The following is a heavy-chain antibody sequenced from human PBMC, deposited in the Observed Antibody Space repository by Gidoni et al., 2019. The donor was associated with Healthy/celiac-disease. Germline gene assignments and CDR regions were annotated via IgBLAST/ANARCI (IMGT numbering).Heavy chain of an antibody. CDR1: GGSFSGYY. V-gene: IGHV4-34*01. J-gene: IGHJ4*02. D-gene: IGHD6-19*01. CDR2: INHSGST. CDR3: ARPQSSGWWRAFDY. Sequence: QVQLQQWGAGLLKPAATLYLTCAFYGGSFSGYYWSWIRQPPGKGLEWIGEINHSGSTNYNPSRKSRVTISVDTSKNQFSLKLSSVTAADTAVYYCARPQSSGWWRAFDYWGQGTLVTVSS.